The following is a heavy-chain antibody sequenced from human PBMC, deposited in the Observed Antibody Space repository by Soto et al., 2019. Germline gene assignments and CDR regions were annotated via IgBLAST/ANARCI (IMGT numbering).Heavy chain of an antibody. Sequence: GGSLRLSCAASGFTFSSYGMHWVRQAPGKGLEWVAVISYDGSNKYYADSVKGRFTISRENSKNTLYLQMNSLRAEDRAVYYCAKDRGTLYSSSSVPYYYYYYGMDVWGQGTTVTVSS. J-gene: IGHJ6*02. CDR1: GFTFSSYG. V-gene: IGHV3-30*18. CDR2: ISYDGSNK. D-gene: IGHD6-13*01. CDR3: AKDRGTLYSSSSVPYYYYYYGMDV.